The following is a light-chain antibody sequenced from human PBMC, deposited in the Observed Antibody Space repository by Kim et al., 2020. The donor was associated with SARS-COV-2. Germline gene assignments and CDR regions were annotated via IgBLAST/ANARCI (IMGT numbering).Light chain of an antibody. J-gene: IGKJ4*01. CDR1: QGLNGW. CDR3: QQAHSFPLT. V-gene: IGKV1-12*01. Sequence: AFIGDRVPITCRASQGLNGWLDWYQHKPGSAPRLLIYQTSKLHTVVPSRFSGTSSGTDFTLTISSLQTEDFATYFCQQAHSFPLTFGGGTKVDIK. CDR2: QTS.